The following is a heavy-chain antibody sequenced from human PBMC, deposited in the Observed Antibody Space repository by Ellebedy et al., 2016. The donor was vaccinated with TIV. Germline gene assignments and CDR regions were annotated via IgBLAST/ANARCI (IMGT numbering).Heavy chain of an antibody. V-gene: IGHV5-51*01. D-gene: IGHD3-16*01. J-gene: IGHJ3*02. CDR2: ISPADSHL. Sequence: GESLKISCQGFGYSFTNYWIVWVRQMPGKGLEWMGVISPADSHLRSSPSFQGQVTFSADKSISTAYLQWSSLKASDSAMYFCARQNQGGGESGVFDIWGQGTLLTVSS. CDR1: GYSFTNYW. CDR3: ARQNQGGGESGVFDI.